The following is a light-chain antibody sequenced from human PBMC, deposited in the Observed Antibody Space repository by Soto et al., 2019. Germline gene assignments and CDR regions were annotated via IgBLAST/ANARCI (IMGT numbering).Light chain of an antibody. V-gene: IGKV1-5*03. Sequence: DIQMTQSPSTLSASVGGRVTITCRASQTISGWLAWYQQRPGKAPKLLIYKASSLESGVPSRFSGSGSGTEFTLTISSLQPDDFATYYCQQYNSWPWTFGQGTKVDIK. CDR3: QQYNSWPWT. CDR2: KAS. J-gene: IGKJ1*01. CDR1: QTISGW.